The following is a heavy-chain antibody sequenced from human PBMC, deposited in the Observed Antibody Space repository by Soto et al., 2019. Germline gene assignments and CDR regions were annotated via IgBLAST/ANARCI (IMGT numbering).Heavy chain of an antibody. D-gene: IGHD2-8*02. CDR2: ISRDGGTK. V-gene: IGHV3-30*03. Sequence: QVQLVESGGGVVQPGRSLRLSCAASGFTVSSYGMHWVRQAPGKGLEWVAVISRDGGTKYYADSVKGRFTISRDNSSNTLFLEMNSLRGADMAVYYCTGEVASGYWGQGTLVTVSS. CDR3: TGEVASGY. CDR1: GFTVSSYG. J-gene: IGHJ4*02.